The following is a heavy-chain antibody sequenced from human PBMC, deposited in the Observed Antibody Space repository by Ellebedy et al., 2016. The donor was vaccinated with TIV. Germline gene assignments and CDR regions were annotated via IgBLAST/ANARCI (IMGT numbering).Heavy chain of an antibody. CDR1: GYTFTSYH. CDR3: ARDGNLWPDRMDY. V-gene: IGHV1-2*02. CDR2: INPSNDDT. J-gene: IGHJ4*02. D-gene: IGHD4-23*01. Sequence: AASVKVSCKASGYTFTSYHMHWVRQAPGQGLEWMGIINPSNDDTNYAQKFQGRVTMTRDTFIRTAYMELSSLRSDDTAVYYCARDGNLWPDRMDYWGQGTLVTVSS.